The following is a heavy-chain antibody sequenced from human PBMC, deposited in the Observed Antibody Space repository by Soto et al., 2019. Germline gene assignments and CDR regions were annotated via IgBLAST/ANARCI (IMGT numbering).Heavy chain of an antibody. V-gene: IGHV4-59*01. CDR3: ASYPYYDILTGYFEL. Sequence: SESLSLTCTVSGGSISSYDWSWIRQPPGKGLEWIGYIYYSGSTNYNPSLKSRVTISVDTSKNQSSLKLSSVTAAVTAVYYCASYPYYDILTGYFELWGQGTLLTVSS. D-gene: IGHD3-9*01. J-gene: IGHJ5*02. CDR1: GGSISSYD. CDR2: IYYSGST.